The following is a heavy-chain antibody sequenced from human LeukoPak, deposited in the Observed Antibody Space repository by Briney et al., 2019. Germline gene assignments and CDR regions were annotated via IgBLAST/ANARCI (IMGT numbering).Heavy chain of an antibody. Sequence: SETLSLTCTVSGVSIISSSYDWGWIRQPPGKGLEWIGSINYSGSTDYNPSLKIRVTISVDASKNQFSLKMSSVTAADTAVYYCARHFDNWGQGTLVTVSS. CDR1: GVSIISSSYD. CDR3: ARHFDN. V-gene: IGHV4-39*01. CDR2: INYSGST. J-gene: IGHJ4*02.